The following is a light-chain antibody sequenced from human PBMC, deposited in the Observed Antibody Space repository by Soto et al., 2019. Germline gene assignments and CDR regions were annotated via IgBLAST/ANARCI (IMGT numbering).Light chain of an antibody. CDR3: SSYTGDNTWM. J-gene: IGLJ3*02. CDR1: SSDIGAYKY. V-gene: IGLV2-14*01. CDR2: EVN. Sequence: QSALTQPASVSGSPGQPITISCSGTSSDIGAYKYVSWYQQHPGKVPKLMIYEVNNRPSGVSDRFSASKSGKTASLTISGLQAEDEADYYCSSYTGDNTWMFGGGTKLTVL.